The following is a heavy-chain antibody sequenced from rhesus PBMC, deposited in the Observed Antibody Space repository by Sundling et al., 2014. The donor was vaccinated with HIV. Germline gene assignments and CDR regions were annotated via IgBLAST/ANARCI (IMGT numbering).Heavy chain of an antibody. CDR1: GFTFSDYY. CDR2: ISVGGTST. CDR3: ARELEEPYYNALDS. D-gene: IGHD1-20*01. V-gene: IGHV3-178*01. J-gene: IGHJ6*01. Sequence: EVQLVESGGGLAKPGGSLRLSCAASGFTFSDYYMDWVRQAPGQGLEWVSRISVGGTSTWYTDSVQGRFTISRENAKNTLYLQMDSLRAEDTAVYYCARELEEPYYNALDSWGQGVVVTVST.